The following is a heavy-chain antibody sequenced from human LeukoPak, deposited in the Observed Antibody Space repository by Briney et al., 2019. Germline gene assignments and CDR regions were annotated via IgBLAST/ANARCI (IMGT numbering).Heavy chain of an antibody. Sequence: SETVSYTSSGYTLTNYRIHWVRQAPGQGREGMGMINPSGVSTPSTQKFQCRFPMPSATSTSTVSMELTSLRSEATAVYYCARDSLPHYYTSGSHTPADYWGQGTLVSVSS. CDR3: ARDSLPHYYTSGSHTPADY. J-gene: IGHJ4*02. CDR1: GYTLTNYR. D-gene: IGHD3-10*01. CDR2: INPSGVST. V-gene: IGHV1-46*01.